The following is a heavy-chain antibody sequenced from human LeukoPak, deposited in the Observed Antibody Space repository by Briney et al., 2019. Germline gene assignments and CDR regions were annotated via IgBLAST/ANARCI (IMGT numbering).Heavy chain of an antibody. D-gene: IGHD4-17*01. J-gene: IGHJ5*02. Sequence: SETLSLTCTVSGGSISSSSYYWGWIRQPPGKGLEWIGYIYYSGSTNYNPSLKSRVTISVDTSKNQFSLKLSSVTAADTAVYYCARGQAVSWFDPWGQGTLVTVSS. CDR1: GGSISSSSYY. V-gene: IGHV4-61*05. CDR2: IYYSGST. CDR3: ARGQAVSWFDP.